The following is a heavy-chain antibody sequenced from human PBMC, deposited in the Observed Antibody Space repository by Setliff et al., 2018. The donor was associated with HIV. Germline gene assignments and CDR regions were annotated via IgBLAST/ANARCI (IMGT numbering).Heavy chain of an antibody. CDR3: ARENGHCSGGACKFMFDY. CDR2: TNPSGST. Sequence: PSETLSLTCAVYVGSFSGHYWIWIRQPPGKGLEWIGETNPSGSTKYNPSLKSRVTISVDRSKNQFSLELTSVTAADTAVYYCARENGHCSGGACKFMFDYWGQGTLVTVSS. CDR1: VGSFSGHY. J-gene: IGHJ4*02. D-gene: IGHD2-15*01. V-gene: IGHV4-34*01.